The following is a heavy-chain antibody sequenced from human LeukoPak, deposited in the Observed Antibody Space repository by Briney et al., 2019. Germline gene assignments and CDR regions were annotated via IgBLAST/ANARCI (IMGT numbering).Heavy chain of an antibody. CDR3: AKSGPYCSSTSCNYFDY. Sequence: GGSLRLSCAASGFTFISYAMSWVRQAPGKGLEWVSAISGSGGSTYYADSVKGRFTISRDNSKNALFLQMNSLRAEDTAVYYCAKSGPYCSSTSCNYFDYWGQGTLVTVSS. J-gene: IGHJ4*02. V-gene: IGHV3-23*01. CDR1: GFTFISYA. D-gene: IGHD2-2*01. CDR2: ISGSGGST.